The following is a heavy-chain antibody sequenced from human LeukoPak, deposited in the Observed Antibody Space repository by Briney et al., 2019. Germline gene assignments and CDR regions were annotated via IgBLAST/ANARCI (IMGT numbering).Heavy chain of an antibody. J-gene: IGHJ6*02. D-gene: IGHD2-2*02. CDR3: ASDEYLYSGRDV. Sequence: GGSLRLSCGASGGTFSSYEMNWVGQARGGGREGVSYISKSGSTRYYADYVKGRFTISRDNAKKSLYLQMNRLRAEDTAVYYCASDEYLYSGRDVWGQGTTVTVSS. V-gene: IGHV3-48*03. CDR2: ISKSGSTR. CDR1: GGTFSSYE.